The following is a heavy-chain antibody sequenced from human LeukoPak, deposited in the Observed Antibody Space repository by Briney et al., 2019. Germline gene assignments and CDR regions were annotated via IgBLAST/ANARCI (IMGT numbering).Heavy chain of an antibody. CDR1: GGTFSSYA. V-gene: IGHV1-69*13. Sequence: ASVKVSCKASGGTFSSYAISWVRQAPGQGLEWMGGIIPIFGTANYAQKFQGRVTITADESTSTAYMELSSLRSEDTAVYCCARGRDSGYDYGMDVWGQGTTVTVSS. CDR2: IIPIFGTA. J-gene: IGHJ6*02. CDR3: ARGRDSGYDYGMDV. D-gene: IGHD1-26*01.